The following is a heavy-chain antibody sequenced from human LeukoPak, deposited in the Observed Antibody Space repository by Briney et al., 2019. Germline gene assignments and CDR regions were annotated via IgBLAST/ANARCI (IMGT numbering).Heavy chain of an antibody. CDR3: AKARGYSSSSENNWFDP. CDR1: GFTFSNYA. D-gene: IGHD6-6*01. Sequence: GGSLRLSCAASGFTFSNYAMNWVRQAPGKGLEWVSAISGSGESTYYADSVKGRFTISREHSKSTLYLQMNSLRAKDTALYYCAKARGYSSSSENNWFDPWGQGTLVTVSS. V-gene: IGHV3-23*01. J-gene: IGHJ5*02. CDR2: ISGSGEST.